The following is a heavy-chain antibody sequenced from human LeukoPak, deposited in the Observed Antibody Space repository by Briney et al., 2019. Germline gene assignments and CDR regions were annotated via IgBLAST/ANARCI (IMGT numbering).Heavy chain of an antibody. Sequence: GGSLRLSCAASGFTFSSSPMHWVRQAPGKGLEWVALISYDGNNKWHADSVKGRFTISRDNSKNTLYLQMNSLRPEDTAVYYCAKDTGRRIFGVAYDAFDIWGQGTMVTVSS. V-gene: IGHV3-30-3*01. J-gene: IGHJ3*02. CDR1: GFTFSSSP. CDR2: ISYDGNNK. CDR3: AKDTGRRIFGVAYDAFDI. D-gene: IGHD3-3*01.